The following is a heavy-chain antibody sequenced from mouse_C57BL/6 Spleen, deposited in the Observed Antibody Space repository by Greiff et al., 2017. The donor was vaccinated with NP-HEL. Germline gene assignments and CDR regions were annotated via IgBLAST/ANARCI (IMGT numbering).Heavy chain of an antibody. CDR1: GYAFSSSW. D-gene: IGHD2-2*01. Sequence: QVQLQQSGPELVKPGASVKISCKASGYAFSSSWMNWVKQRPGKGLEWIGRIYPGDGDTNYNGKFKGKATLTADKSSSTAYMQLSSLTSEDSAVYFCSNFGYDEGFSYWGQVTLVTVSA. CDR2: IYPGDGDT. J-gene: IGHJ3*01. CDR3: SNFGYDEGFSY. V-gene: IGHV1-82*01.